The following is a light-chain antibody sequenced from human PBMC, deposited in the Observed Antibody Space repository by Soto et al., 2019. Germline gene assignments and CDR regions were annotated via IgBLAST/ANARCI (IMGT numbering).Light chain of an antibody. CDR3: QQCYSRPRT. V-gene: IGKV1-8*01. J-gene: IGKJ1*01. Sequence: RIPLSPYSFSAPQRHRVCITCRASQGVSSYLAWYQQKPGKAPKLLIYGASTRDIGVPARFSGSGSGTEFTLTISSLQPEDFAAYYCQQCYSRPRTFGQGTKVDIK. CDR1: QGVSSY. CDR2: GAS.